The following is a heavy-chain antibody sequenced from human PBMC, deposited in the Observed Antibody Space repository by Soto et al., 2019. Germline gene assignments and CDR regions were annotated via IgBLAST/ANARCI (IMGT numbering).Heavy chain of an antibody. CDR1: GFTFSSYW. J-gene: IGHJ4*02. V-gene: IGHV3-74*01. D-gene: IGHD5-12*01. CDR2: INSDGSST. Sequence: PGGSLRLSCAASGFTFSSYWMHWVRQAPGKGLVRVSRINSDGSSTSYADSVKGRFIISGDDSKNTLSLQMNSLRAEDTAVYYCARDSAWLFDSWGQGTLVTVSS. CDR3: ARDSAWLFDS.